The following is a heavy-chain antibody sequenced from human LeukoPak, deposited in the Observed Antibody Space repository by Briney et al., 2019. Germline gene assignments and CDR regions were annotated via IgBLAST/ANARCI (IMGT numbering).Heavy chain of an antibody. D-gene: IGHD5-12*01. CDR3: AREASYSGYGLGDY. Sequence: GGSLRLSCAASGFMLSDKGMNWVRLAPGKGLEWISYIDTSSGTLHYADSVKGRFTISRDNAKNTLYLQMNSLRAEDTAVYYCAREASYSGYGLGDYWGQGTLVTVSS. V-gene: IGHV3-48*04. CDR2: IDTSSGTL. J-gene: IGHJ4*02. CDR1: GFMLSDKG.